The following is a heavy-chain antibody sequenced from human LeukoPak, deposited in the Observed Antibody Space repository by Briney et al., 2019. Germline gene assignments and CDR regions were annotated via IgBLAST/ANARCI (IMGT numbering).Heavy chain of an antibody. Sequence: GGSLRLSCAASGFTFSSYAMSWVRQAPGKGLEWVSAISGSGGSTYYADSVKGRFTISRDNSKNTLYLQMNSLRAEDTAVYYCAKDGSLGYCSGGSCYLPNYYYYYMDVWGKGTTVTVSS. D-gene: IGHD2-15*01. CDR3: AKDGSLGYCSGGSCYLPNYYYYYMDV. V-gene: IGHV3-23*01. J-gene: IGHJ6*03. CDR2: ISGSGGST. CDR1: GFTFSSYA.